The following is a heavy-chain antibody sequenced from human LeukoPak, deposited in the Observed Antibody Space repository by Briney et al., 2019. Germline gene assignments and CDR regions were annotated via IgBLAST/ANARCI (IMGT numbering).Heavy chain of an antibody. D-gene: IGHD6-13*01. CDR2: IIHTNGNT. V-gene: IGHV3-23*05. Sequence: GGSLRLSCAASGFTFSSYAMSWVRQAPGKGLEWVSIIHTNGNTYYADSVKGRFTISRDNSKNTLYLQMNSLRTEDTAVYYCASSRAAASSNWFDPWGQGTLVTVSS. CDR1: GFTFSSYA. J-gene: IGHJ5*02. CDR3: ASSRAAASSNWFDP.